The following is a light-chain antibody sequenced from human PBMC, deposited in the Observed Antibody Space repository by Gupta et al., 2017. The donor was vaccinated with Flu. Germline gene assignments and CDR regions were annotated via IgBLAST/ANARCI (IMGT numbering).Light chain of an antibody. Sequence: SSVLTQPPSVSVAPGQTARIPCGGNNVGSKSVHWYQQKPGQAPVLVVYDNSDRPSGIPERFSGSKSGNTATLTISRVEAGDEADYYCQMWDSSSDPFYVFGTGTEVTVL. CDR3: QMWDSSSDPFYV. V-gene: IGLV3-21*02. CDR1: NVGSKS. CDR2: DNS. J-gene: IGLJ1*01.